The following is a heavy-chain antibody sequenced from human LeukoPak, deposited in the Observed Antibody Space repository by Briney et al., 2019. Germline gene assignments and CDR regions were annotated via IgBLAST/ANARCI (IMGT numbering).Heavy chain of an antibody. J-gene: IGHJ4*02. D-gene: IGHD5-12*01. CDR2: IYYSGST. Sequence: PSETLSLTCTVSGGSVSSGGYYWSWIRQPPGKGLEWIGYIYYSGSTNYNPSLKSRVTISVDTSKNQSSLKLSSVTAADTAVYYCARGIVATIFSYWGQGTLVTVSS. CDR3: ARGIVATIFSY. CDR1: GGSVSSGGYY. V-gene: IGHV4-61*08.